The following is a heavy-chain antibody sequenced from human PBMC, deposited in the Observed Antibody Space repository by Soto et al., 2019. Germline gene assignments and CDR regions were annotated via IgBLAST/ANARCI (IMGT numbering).Heavy chain of an antibody. J-gene: IGHJ3*02. CDR2: IRSKAYGGTT. V-gene: IGHV3-49*03. Sequence: GGSLRLSCTASGFTFGDYAMSWFRQAPGKGLEWVGFIRSKAYGGTTEYAASVKGRFTISRDDSKSIAYLQTNSLKTEDTAVYYCTRDTVFKQSYYDILTGYYPRSNKDAFDIWGQGTMVTVSS. D-gene: IGHD3-9*01. CDR3: TRDTVFKQSYYDILTGYYPRSNKDAFDI. CDR1: GFTFGDYA.